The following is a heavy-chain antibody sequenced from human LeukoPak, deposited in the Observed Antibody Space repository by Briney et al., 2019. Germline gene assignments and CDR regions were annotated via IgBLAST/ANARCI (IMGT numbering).Heavy chain of an antibody. CDR1: GFTFSSSA. Sequence: GGSLRLSCAASGFTFSSSAMSWVRQVPGKGLEWVSGISASGGSTSYADSVRGRFTISRDNSKNTLYVQMNSLRAEDTAVYYCARGRGADYGGNSGYFDYWGQGTLVTVSS. V-gene: IGHV3-23*01. CDR2: ISASGGST. J-gene: IGHJ4*02. D-gene: IGHD4-23*01. CDR3: ARGRGADYGGNSGYFDY.